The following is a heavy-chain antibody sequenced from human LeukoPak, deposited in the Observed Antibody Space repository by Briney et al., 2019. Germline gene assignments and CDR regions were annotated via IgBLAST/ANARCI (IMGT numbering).Heavy chain of an antibody. J-gene: IGHJ3*02. D-gene: IGHD3-10*01. CDR3: ARLISPYGSGSHDAFDI. Sequence: GESLKISCKGSGYSFFTYWIGWVRQMPGKGLEWMGIIYPGDSDTRYSPSFQGQVTISADKSISTAYLQWRSLKVSDTATYYCARLISPYGSGSHDAFDIWGQGTMVTVSS. CDR2: IYPGDSDT. V-gene: IGHV5-51*01. CDR1: GYSFFTYW.